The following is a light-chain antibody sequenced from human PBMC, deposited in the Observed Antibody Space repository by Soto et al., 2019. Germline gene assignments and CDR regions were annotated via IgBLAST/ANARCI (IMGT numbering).Light chain of an antibody. CDR3: QQSYSSLWT. CDR2: GTS. V-gene: IGKV1-39*01. CDR1: QSIANF. J-gene: IGKJ1*01. Sequence: DLQMTQSPSSLSASVGDRVTITCRASQSIANFLNWYQQKPGKAPKLVIYGTSTLQSGVPSRFSGSGSGTDFTLTISRLQREDFATYYCQQSYSSLWTFGQGTKVEIK.